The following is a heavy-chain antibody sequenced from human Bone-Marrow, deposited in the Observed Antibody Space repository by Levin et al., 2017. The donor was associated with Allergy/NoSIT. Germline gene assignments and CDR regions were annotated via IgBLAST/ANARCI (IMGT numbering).Heavy chain of an antibody. V-gene: IGHV3-23*01. D-gene: IGHD4-17*01. CDR1: GFTFTSYA. CDR2: VSGRGGDK. Sequence: GGSLRLSCAASGFTFTSYAISWVRQAPGKGLEWVSSVSGRGGDKFYADSVKGRSTISRDSSKNTVYLQMHSLRLEDSAKYYCAKGITVTTSGYFAMDVWGQGTTVTVSS. J-gene: IGHJ6*02. CDR3: AKGITVTTSGYFAMDV.